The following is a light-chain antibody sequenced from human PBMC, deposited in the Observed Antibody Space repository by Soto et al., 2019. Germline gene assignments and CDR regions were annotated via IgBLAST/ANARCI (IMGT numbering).Light chain of an antibody. J-gene: IGKJ4*01. CDR1: QSVSSSY. CDR3: QQYGSSPLT. Sequence: EIVLTQSPGTLSLSQGERATLSCRASQSVSSSYLAWYQQKPGQAPRLLIYGASSRATGIPDRFSGSGSGTDFTLTISRLEPEDFAVYYCQQYGSSPLTFGGVTKVDIK. V-gene: IGKV3-20*01. CDR2: GAS.